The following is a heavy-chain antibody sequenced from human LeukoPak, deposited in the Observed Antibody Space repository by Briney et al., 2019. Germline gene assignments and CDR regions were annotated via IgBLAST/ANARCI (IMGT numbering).Heavy chain of an antibody. CDR2: ISGSGGST. CDR1: GFTFSSYA. D-gene: IGHD3-10*01. V-gene: IGHV3-23*01. Sequence: PGGSLRLSRAASGFTFSSYAMRWVRQAPGKGLEWVSAISGSGGSTYYADSVKGRFTISRDNSKNTLYLQMNSLRAEDTAVYYCAKETRYGSGSWDYYYYMDVWGKGTTVTVSS. J-gene: IGHJ6*03. CDR3: AKETRYGSGSWDYYYYMDV.